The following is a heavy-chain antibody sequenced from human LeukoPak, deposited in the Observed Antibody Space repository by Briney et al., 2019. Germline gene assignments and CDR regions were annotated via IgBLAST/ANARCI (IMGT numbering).Heavy chain of an antibody. Sequence: GGSLRLSCAASGFTFSSYGMHWVRQAPGKGLEWVAVIWYDGSNKYYADSVKGRFTISRDNSKNTLYLQMNSLRAEDTAVYYCAREYGYGYYFDYWGQGTLVTVSS. CDR2: IWYDGSNK. CDR1: GFTFSSYG. V-gene: IGHV3-33*01. J-gene: IGHJ4*02. D-gene: IGHD5-18*01. CDR3: AREYGYGYYFDY.